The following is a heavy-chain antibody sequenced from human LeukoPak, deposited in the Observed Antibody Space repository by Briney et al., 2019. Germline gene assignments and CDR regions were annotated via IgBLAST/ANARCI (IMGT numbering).Heavy chain of an antibody. CDR1: GFTFSSYG. D-gene: IGHD2-2*01. CDR3: AKEGGSTSPYFDY. CDR2: IRYDGSNK. J-gene: IGHJ4*01. V-gene: IGHV3-30*02. Sequence: GGSLRLSCAASGFTFSSYGMHWVRQAPGKGLEWVAFIRYDGSNKYYADSVKGRFTISRDNSKNTLYLQMNSLRAEDTAVYYCAKEGGSTSPYFDYWGQEPWSPSPQ.